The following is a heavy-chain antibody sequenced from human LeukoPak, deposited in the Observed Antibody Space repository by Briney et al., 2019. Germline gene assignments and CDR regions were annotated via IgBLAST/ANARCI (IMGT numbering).Heavy chain of an antibody. V-gene: IGHV4-34*01. Sequence: KPSETLSLTCAVYGGSFSAYYRSWIRQSPGKGLEWIAEINHRGDTNYNPSVKSRVTISVDTSKNQFSLKVRSLTAADTAVYYCARGPTISETGYFDYWGQGTLVTVSS. CDR1: GGSFSAYY. D-gene: IGHD1-1*01. J-gene: IGHJ4*03. CDR3: ARGPTISETGYFDY. CDR2: INHRGDT.